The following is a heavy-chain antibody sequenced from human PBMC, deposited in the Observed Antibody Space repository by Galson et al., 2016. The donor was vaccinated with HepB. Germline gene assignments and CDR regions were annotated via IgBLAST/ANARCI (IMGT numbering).Heavy chain of an antibody. CDR3: ARDAGGDSAWYYFDS. Sequence: SVKVSCKASGYIFADFGINWVRQAPGQGLEWMGWISTVSGDTKYAERHQDRVTLTTDTSTRTAYLELRSLKFDDTAVYFCARDAGGDSAWYYFDSWGQGTQVTVSS. CDR2: ISTVSGDT. J-gene: IGHJ4*02. D-gene: IGHD6-19*01. V-gene: IGHV1-18*04. CDR1: GYIFADFG.